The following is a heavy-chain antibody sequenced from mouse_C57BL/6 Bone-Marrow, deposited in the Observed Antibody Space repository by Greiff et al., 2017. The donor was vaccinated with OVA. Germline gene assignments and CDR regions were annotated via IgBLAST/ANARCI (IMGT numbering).Heavy chain of an antibody. D-gene: IGHD2-4*01. CDR2: INPNNGGT. CDR1: GYTFTDYN. Sequence: EVKLVESGPELVKPGASVKMSCKASGYTFTDYNMHWVKQSHGKSLEWIGYINPNNGGTSYNQKFKGKATLTVNKSSSTAYMELRSLTSEDSAVYYCAREGDYAWFAYWGQGTLVTVSA. CDR3: AREGDYAWFAY. J-gene: IGHJ3*01. V-gene: IGHV1-22*01.